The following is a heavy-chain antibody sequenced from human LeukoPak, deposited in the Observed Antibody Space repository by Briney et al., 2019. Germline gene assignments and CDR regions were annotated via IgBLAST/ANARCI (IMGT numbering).Heavy chain of an antibody. CDR1: XXSXSGYY. Sequence: SETXXXXXXXXXXSXSGYYWSWIRQPPGKGLEWIGEINHSGSTNYNPSLKSRVTISVDTSKNQFSLKLSSVTAADTAVYYCARGPLVVVVAATLQFDPWGQGTLVTVSS. D-gene: IGHD2-15*01. V-gene: IGHV4-34*01. J-gene: IGHJ5*02. CDR3: ARGPLVVVVAATLQFDP. CDR2: INHSGST.